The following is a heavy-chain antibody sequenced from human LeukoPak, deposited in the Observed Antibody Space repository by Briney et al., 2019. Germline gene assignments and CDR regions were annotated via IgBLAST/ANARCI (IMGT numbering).Heavy chain of an antibody. CDR2: ISVSGGTT. J-gene: IGHJ6*03. CDR1: GFAFSSYA. V-gene: IGHV3-23*01. D-gene: IGHD6-6*01. CDR3: AREEYSSSSGYYYYYYMDV. Sequence: GGSLSLSCAASGFAFSSYAMGWVRQAPGKGLEWVLGISVSGGTTYYADSVKGRFTISRDNAKNSLYLQMNSLRAEDTAVYYCAREEYSSSSGYYYYYYMDVWGKGTTVTVSS.